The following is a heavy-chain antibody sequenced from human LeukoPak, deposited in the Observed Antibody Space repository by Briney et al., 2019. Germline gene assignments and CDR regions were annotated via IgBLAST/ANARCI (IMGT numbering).Heavy chain of an antibody. J-gene: IGHJ3*02. V-gene: IGHV4-59*08. CDR3: ARLLVRGDAFDI. CDR2: IYYSGST. D-gene: IGHD3-10*01. CDR1: GGSISSYY. Sequence: SETLSLTCTVSGGSISSYYWSWIRQPPGKGLEWIGYIYYSGSTNYNPSLKSRVTISVDTSKNQFSLKLSSVTAADTAVYYCARLLVRGDAFDIWGQGTMVTVSS.